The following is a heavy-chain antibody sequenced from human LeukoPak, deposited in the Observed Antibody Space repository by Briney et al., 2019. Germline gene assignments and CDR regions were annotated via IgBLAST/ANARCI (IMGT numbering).Heavy chain of an antibody. V-gene: IGHV3-30-3*01. D-gene: IGHD3-3*01. Sequence: GGSLRLSCAASGFTFSSYAMHWVRQAPGKGLEWVAVISYDGSNKYYADSVKGRFTISRDNSKNTLYLQMNSLRAEDTAVYYCARGEHRSAWLIDYWGQGALVTVSS. J-gene: IGHJ4*02. CDR3: ARGEHRSAWLIDY. CDR2: ISYDGSNK. CDR1: GFTFSSYA.